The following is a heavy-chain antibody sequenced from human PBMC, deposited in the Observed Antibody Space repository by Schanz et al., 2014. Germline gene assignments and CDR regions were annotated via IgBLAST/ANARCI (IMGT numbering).Heavy chain of an antibody. CDR3: ARGRGCYDY. J-gene: IGHJ4*02. D-gene: IGHD2-21*01. CDR2: IIPVHNIA. CDR1: GGTFSSYP. Sequence: QLQLVQSGAEVKKPGSSVKVSCKLSGGTFSSYPISWMRQAPGQGLEWMGKIIPVHNIATYAQSFQGRVSITADTSTNTAYMELSSLTSEDTAVHYCARGRGCYDYWGQGTLVTVSS. V-gene: IGHV1-69*02.